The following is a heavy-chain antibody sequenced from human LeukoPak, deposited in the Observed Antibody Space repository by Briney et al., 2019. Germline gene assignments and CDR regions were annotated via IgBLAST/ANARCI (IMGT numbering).Heavy chain of an antibody. D-gene: IGHD2-2*01. V-gene: IGHV3-15*05. Sequence: GGSLRLSCAASGFTFSNAWMTWVRQAPGEGLEWVGRIYRNADGGTTDYAAPVKGRFTISRDDSKNTLYLQMNSLKTEDTAVYYCTTDSYCSTTTCYASSNYYYGLDAWGQGTSVTVSS. J-gene: IGHJ6*02. CDR3: TTDSYCSTTTCYASSNYYYGLDA. CDR1: GFTFSNAW. CDR2: IYRNADGGTT.